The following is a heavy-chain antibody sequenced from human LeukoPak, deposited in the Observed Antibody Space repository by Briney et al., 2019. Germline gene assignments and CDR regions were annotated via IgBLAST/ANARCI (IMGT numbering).Heavy chain of an antibody. Sequence: PGGSLRLSCAASGFTFDDYAMHWVRQAPGKGLEWVSGISWNSGSIGYADSVKGRFTISRDNAKNSLYLQMNSLRAEDTALYCCAKASLSGSSWYGIDYWGQGTLVTVSS. J-gene: IGHJ4*02. CDR1: GFTFDDYA. CDR2: ISWNSGSI. V-gene: IGHV3-9*01. D-gene: IGHD6-13*01. CDR3: AKASLSGSSWYGIDY.